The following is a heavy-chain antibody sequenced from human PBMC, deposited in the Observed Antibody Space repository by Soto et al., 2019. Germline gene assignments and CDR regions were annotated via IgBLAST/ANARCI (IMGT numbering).Heavy chain of an antibody. CDR3: ARDRGIVVVRNWFDP. CDR1: GFTFSSYG. J-gene: IGHJ5*02. CDR2: IWYDGSNK. Sequence: PGGSLSLSCAASGFTFSSYGMHWVRQAPGKGLEWVAVIWYDGSNKYYADSVKGRFTISRDNSKNTLYLQMNSLRAEDTAVYYCARDRGIVVVRNWFDPWGQGTLVTVSS. V-gene: IGHV3-33*08. D-gene: IGHD3-22*01.